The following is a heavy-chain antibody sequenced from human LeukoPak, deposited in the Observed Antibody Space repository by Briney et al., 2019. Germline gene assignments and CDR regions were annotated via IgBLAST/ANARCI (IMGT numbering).Heavy chain of an antibody. J-gene: IGHJ3*02. CDR3: AKDRGSSWYSAFEI. Sequence: GGSLRLSCAASGFTLSSYAMSWVRQAPGKGLEWVSIISSSGGSANYADSVKGRFTISRDNSKNTLYLQMNSLRAEDTAVYYCAKDRGSSWYSAFEIWGQGTMVTVSS. V-gene: IGHV3-23*01. CDR1: GFTLSSYA. CDR2: ISSSGGSA. D-gene: IGHD6-13*01.